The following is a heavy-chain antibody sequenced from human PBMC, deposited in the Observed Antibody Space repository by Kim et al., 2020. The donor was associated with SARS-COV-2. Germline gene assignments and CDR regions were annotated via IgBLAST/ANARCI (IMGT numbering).Heavy chain of an antibody. J-gene: IGHJ4*02. V-gene: IGHV1-46*01. CDR3: ARGTVGYYFDY. CDR2: T. Sequence: TSYAQKFQGRVTMTRDTSTSTVYMELSSLRSEDTAVYYCARGTVGYYFDYWGQGTLVTVSS.